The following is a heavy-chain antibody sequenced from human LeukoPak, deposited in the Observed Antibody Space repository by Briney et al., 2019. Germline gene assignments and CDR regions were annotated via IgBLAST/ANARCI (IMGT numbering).Heavy chain of an antibody. V-gene: IGHV3-53*01. CDR3: ARARLYYYDSSGYQYYFDY. CDR2: IYSSGST. J-gene: IGHJ4*02. CDR1: GFTVSSNY. D-gene: IGHD3-22*01. Sequence: GGSLRLSCAASGFTVSSNYMSRVRQAPGKGLEWVSVIYSSGSTYYADSVKGRFTISRDNSKNTLYLQMNSLRAEDTAVYYCARARLYYYDSSGYQYYFDYWGQGTLVTVSS.